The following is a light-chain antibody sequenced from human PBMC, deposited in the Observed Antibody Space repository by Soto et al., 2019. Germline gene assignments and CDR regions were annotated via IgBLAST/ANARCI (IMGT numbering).Light chain of an antibody. V-gene: IGKV3-15*01. CDR2: GAS. CDR3: QQYNNWPLT. CDR1: QSVSSN. J-gene: IGKJ4*01. Sequence: EIVMTQSPATLSLSPGERATLSCRASQSVSSNLAWYQQKPGQAPRLLIYGASTRATGIPARFIGSGSGTEFTLTISSLQSEDFAVYYCQQYNNWPLTFGGGTKVDIK.